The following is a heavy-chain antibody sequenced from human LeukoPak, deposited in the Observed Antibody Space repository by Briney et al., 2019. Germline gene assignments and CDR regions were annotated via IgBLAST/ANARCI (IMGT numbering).Heavy chain of an antibody. D-gene: IGHD2-15*01. V-gene: IGHV5-51*01. CDR3: ARFHCSGGSCYGAEYFQH. J-gene: IGHJ1*01. Sequence: GEYLKISCKGSGYSFTTYWIGWVRQMPGKGLEWMGIIYPDDSDTRYSPSFQGQVTISADKSISTAYLQWSSLKASDTAMYYCARFHCSGGSCYGAEYFQHWGQGTLVTVSS. CDR2: IYPDDSDT. CDR1: GYSFTTYW.